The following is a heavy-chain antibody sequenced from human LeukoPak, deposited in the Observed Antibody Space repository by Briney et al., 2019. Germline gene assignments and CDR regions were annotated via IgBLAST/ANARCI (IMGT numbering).Heavy chain of an antibody. V-gene: IGHV4-59*01. CDR2: IYYGGST. J-gene: IGHJ4*02. CDR3: ARDSGSGTYY. D-gene: IGHD6-19*01. CDR1: GGSISSYY. Sequence: SETLSLTCTVSGGSISSYYWSWIRQPPGKGLEWIGYIYYGGSTNCNPSLTSRVTISMDTSKNQFSLKLSSVTAADTAVYYCARDSGSGTYYWGQGTLVTVSS.